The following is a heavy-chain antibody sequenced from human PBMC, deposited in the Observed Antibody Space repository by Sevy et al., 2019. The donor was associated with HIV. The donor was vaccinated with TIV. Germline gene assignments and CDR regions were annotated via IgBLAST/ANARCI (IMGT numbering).Heavy chain of an antibody. J-gene: IGHJ5*02. Sequence: SETLSLTCAVHDGSFSGYYWNWIRQLPGKGLEWIGEITESGITYYNPSLKSRVAISVDTSKTQFSLKLNSVTAADTALYFCARSPPVVVVPGAPSWFDPWGQGTLVTVSS. CDR1: DGSFSGYY. CDR3: ARSPPVVVVPGAPSWFDP. CDR2: ITESGIT. D-gene: IGHD2-2*01. V-gene: IGHV4-34*01.